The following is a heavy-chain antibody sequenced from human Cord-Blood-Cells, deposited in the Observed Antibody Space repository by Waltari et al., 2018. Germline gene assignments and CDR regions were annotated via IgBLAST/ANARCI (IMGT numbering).Heavy chain of an antibody. CDR2: INAGNGNT. V-gene: IGHV1-3*01. CDR3: ARGDCSSTSCYSHFDY. CDR1: GYTFTSYA. J-gene: IGHJ4*02. D-gene: IGHD2-2*02. Sequence: QVQLVQSGAEVKKPGASVKVSCKASGYTFTSYAMHWVRQATGQRLEWMGWINAGNGNTKYSQKFQGRVTITRDTSASTAYMELSSLGSEDTAVYYCARGDCSSTSCYSHFDYWGQVTLVTVSS.